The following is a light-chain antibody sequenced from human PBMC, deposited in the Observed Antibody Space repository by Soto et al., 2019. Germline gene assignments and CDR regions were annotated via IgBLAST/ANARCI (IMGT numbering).Light chain of an antibody. Sequence: DIQMTQSPSSLSASVGDRVTITCQASQDISNYLNWYQQKPGKAPKLMIYDASNLETGVPSRFSGSGSGTDFTVTISSLQPEDIVTYYCQLYDTRPPLFTVGPATKVDIK. CDR2: DAS. V-gene: IGKV1-33*01. J-gene: IGKJ3*01. CDR3: QLYDTRPPLFT. CDR1: QDISNY.